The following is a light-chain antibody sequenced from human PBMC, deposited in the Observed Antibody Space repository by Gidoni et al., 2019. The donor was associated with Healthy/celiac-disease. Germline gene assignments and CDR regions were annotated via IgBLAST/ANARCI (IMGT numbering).Light chain of an antibody. Sequence: IVLTQSPATLSLSPGDRATLSCRASQSVSSYLVWYQHKPGQSPRLLIYDASKRATGIPARFSGSGSGTDFTLTISSLEPEDFAVYYCQQRSNWPLTFXGXTKVEIK. CDR1: QSVSSY. CDR2: DAS. V-gene: IGKV3-11*01. J-gene: IGKJ4*01. CDR3: QQRSNWPLT.